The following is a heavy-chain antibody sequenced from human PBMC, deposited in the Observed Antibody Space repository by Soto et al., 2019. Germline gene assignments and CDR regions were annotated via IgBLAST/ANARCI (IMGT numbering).Heavy chain of an antibody. CDR2: IKSKTDGGTT. CDR1: GFTFTNAW. Sequence: EVQLVESGGGLVKPGGSLRLSCAASGFTFTNAWINWVRQAPGKGLEWVGRIKSKTDGGTTDYAEPVKGRFAISRDDSNHMVYLQMNSLKIEDTAVYYCTTDSYSTIIIVRFDYWGHGTLVTVSS. D-gene: IGHD3-22*01. V-gene: IGHV3-15*07. J-gene: IGHJ4*01. CDR3: TTDSYSTIIIVRFDY.